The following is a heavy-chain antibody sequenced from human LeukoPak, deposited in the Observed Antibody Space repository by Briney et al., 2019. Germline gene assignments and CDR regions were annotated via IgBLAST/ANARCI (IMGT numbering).Heavy chain of an antibody. CDR3: ARVGLQPLTSYYYMDV. CDR1: GFTFSDYY. J-gene: IGHJ6*03. D-gene: IGHD4-11*01. Sequence: GGSLRLSCAASGFTFSDYYMSWIRQAPGKGLEWVSYISSSGSTIYYADSVKGRFTISRDNAKNSLYLQMNSLRAEDTAVYCCARVGLQPLTSYYYMDVWGKGTTVTVSS. V-gene: IGHV3-11*01. CDR2: ISSSGSTI.